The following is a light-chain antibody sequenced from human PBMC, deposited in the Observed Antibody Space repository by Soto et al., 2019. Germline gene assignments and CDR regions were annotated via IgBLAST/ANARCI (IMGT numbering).Light chain of an antibody. CDR1: TGAVTSGHY. Sequence: QAVVTQEPSLTVSPGGTVTLTCGSSTGAVTSGHYPYWFQQKPGQAPRTLIYDTSNKHSWTPARFSGSLLGGKAALTLSGAQPADEAEYYCLLSSGGDRVFGGGTKVTV. V-gene: IGLV7-46*01. J-gene: IGLJ3*02. CDR3: LLSSGGDRV. CDR2: DTS.